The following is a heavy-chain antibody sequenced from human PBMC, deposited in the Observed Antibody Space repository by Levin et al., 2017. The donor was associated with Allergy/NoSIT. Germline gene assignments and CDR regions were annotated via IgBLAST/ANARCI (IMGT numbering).Heavy chain of an antibody. J-gene: IGHJ4*02. Sequence: ASVKVSCKASGYTFTSYYMHWVRQAPGQGLEWMGIMNPSSGNTNYAQKFQGRVTMTRDTSTSTVHMELSSLRSEDTAVYYCAGGRAVTFGGVPFDYWGQGSLVTVSS. CDR3: AGGRAVTFGGVPFDY. D-gene: IGHD3-16*01. V-gene: IGHV1-46*01. CDR1: GYTFTSYY. CDR2: MNPSSGNT.